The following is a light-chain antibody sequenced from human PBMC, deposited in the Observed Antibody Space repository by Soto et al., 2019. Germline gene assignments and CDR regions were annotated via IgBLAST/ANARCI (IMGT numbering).Light chain of an antibody. CDR1: QSVSSSY. V-gene: IGKV3-20*01. Sequence: EIVLTQSPGTLSLSPGERATLSCRASQSVSSSYLGWYQQKPGQAPRLLIYGASSRATGIPDRFSGSGCGTDFTLTISRVEPEDFAVYYCQQYGSSIFTFGPGTKVDIK. CDR2: GAS. J-gene: IGKJ3*01. CDR3: QQYGSSIFT.